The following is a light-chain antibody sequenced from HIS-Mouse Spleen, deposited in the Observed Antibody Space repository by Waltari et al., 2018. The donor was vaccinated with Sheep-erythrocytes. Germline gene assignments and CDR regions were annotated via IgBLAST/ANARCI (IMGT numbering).Light chain of an antibody. CDR1: NSADKS. CDR3: QAWDSSTAV. J-gene: IGLJ2*01. CDR2: QDS. Sequence: SYELTQPPSVSVSPGQTASIPCSGDNSADKSACWYQQKPGQSPVLVIYQDSKRPSGIPERFSGSNSGNTATLTISGTQAMDEADYYCQAWDSSTAVFGGGTKLTVL. V-gene: IGLV3-1*01.